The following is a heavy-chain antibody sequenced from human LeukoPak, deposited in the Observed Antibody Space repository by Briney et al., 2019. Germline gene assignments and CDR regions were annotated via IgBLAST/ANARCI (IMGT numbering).Heavy chain of an antibody. J-gene: IGHJ4*02. V-gene: IGHV1-69*01. CDR1: GGTFSSYA. Sequence: ASVKVSCKASGGTFSSYATSWVRQAPGQGLEWMGGIIPIFGTANYAQKFQGRVTITADESTSTAYMELSSLRSEDTAVYYCARGTFSGSYRIPFDYWGQGTLVTVSS. D-gene: IGHD3-16*02. CDR2: IIPIFGTA. CDR3: ARGTFSGSYRIPFDY.